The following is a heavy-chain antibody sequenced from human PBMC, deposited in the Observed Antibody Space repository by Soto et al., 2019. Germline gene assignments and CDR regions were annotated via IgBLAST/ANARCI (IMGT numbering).Heavy chain of an antibody. CDR1: GFTFSTYS. J-gene: IGHJ4*02. CDR2: ISQDGTT. Sequence: EVQLLESGGGLVQPGGSLRLSCAASGFTFSTYSMAWVRQAPGRGPEWVSGISQDGTTHYEDSVKGRFTISRDNSRSSLYLQVMALRGEETAVYYCAKDLRPDGGWDFGYWGQGTLVTVFS. CDR3: AKDLRPDGGWDFGY. V-gene: IGHV3-23*01. D-gene: IGHD6-19*01.